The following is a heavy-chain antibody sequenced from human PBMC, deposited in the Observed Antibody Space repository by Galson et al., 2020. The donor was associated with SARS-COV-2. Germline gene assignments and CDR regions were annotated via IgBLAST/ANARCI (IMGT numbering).Heavy chain of an antibody. D-gene: IGHD3-10*01. CDR1: GQSFSGFS. CDR2: INSGGGT. Sequence: SETLSLTCAVYGQSFSGFSWTWIRQAPGKGLEWIGEINSGGGTNYSPSLSSRVTLSVDTYKNQFSLKLTSVNAADTALYFCARGRQGVVPSPVLGLGPFYSYYYMDVWGKGTTFTVSS. J-gene: IGHJ6*03. CDR3: ARGRQGVVPSPVLGLGPFYSYYYMDV. V-gene: IGHV4-34*01.